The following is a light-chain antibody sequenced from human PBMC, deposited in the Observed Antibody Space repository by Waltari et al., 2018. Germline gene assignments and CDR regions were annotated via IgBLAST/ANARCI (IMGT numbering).Light chain of an antibody. CDR3: SSYAGNNIYV. CDR2: EVS. J-gene: IGLJ1*01. V-gene: IGLV2-8*01. Sequence: QSALPQPPSAPGSPGQSVTISCTGTTSDVGGYNSVSWYQQHPGKAPKLMISEVSKRPSGVPDRFSGSKSGNTASLTVSGLQAEDEADYYCSSYAGNNIYVFGAGTKVTVL. CDR1: TSDVGGYNS.